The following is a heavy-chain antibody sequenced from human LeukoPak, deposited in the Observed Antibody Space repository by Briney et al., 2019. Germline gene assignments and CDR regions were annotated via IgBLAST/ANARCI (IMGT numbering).Heavy chain of an antibody. Sequence: GESLKISCQGSGYSFSSYSIAWVRQMPGKGLEWMGIFSPDSSATTYSPSFQGQVTFSADRSIATAYLQWTTLKASDTAMYYCARLGADVGLGWGHHYGARTYPRRHFDYWGQGTLVTVSS. V-gene: IGHV5-51*01. CDR3: ARLGADVGLGWGHHYGARTYPRRHFDY. J-gene: IGHJ4*02. CDR2: FSPDSSAT. CDR1: GYSFSSYS. D-gene: IGHD3-10*01.